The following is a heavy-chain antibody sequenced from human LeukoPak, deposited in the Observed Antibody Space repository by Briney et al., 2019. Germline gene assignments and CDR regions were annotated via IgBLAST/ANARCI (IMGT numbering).Heavy chain of an antibody. CDR3: AKGGGYGSGSYYIPIY. J-gene: IGHJ4*02. CDR1: GFTFSSYA. V-gene: IGHV3-23*01. D-gene: IGHD3-10*01. CDR2: ISGSGGST. Sequence: GGSLRLSCATSGFTFSSYAMSWVRQAPGKGLEWVSAISGSGGSTYYADSVKGRFTISRDNSKNTLYLQMNSLRAEDTAVYYCAKGGGYGSGSYYIPIYWGQGTLVTVSS.